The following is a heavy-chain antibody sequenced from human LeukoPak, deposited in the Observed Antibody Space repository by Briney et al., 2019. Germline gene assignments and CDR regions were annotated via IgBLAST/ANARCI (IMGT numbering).Heavy chain of an antibody. CDR2: IKPKSGGT. CDR1: GYTFTGNN. V-gene: IGHV1-2*02. CDR3: ARGGSTDSIHSCGGNCYFLDY. J-gene: IGHJ4*02. Sequence: ASVKVSCKPSGYTFTGNNMHWVRQAPGQGHEWMGWIKPKSGGTNYAQKFQGRVIMTRDTSISTAYMERSRLGSDDTAVYYCARGGSTDSIHSCGGNCYFLDYWGQGTLVTVSS. D-gene: IGHD2-21*02.